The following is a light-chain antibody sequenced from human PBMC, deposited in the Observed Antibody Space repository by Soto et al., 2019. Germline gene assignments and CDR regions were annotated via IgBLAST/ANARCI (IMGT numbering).Light chain of an antibody. J-gene: IGLJ1*01. Sequence: QSALTQPASVSGSPGQSITISCTGTSSDVGGYNYVSWYQQHPGKAPKLMISEVSNRPSGVSNRFSGSKSGNTASLTISGLQAEEGADYYCRSYTSLGPRGFGTGTKVTVL. V-gene: IGLV2-14*01. CDR3: RSYTSLGPRG. CDR2: EVS. CDR1: SSDVGGYNY.